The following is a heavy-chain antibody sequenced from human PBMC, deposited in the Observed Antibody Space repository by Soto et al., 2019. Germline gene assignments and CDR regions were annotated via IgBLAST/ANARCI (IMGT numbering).Heavy chain of an antibody. V-gene: IGHV1-18*01. CDR1: GYTFSSYG. CDR2: INPSSGET. Sequence: QIQLVQSGGEVRTPGASVKVSCKASGYTFSSYGITWVRRAPGQGLEWLGWINPSSGETNYAQKFQGRVTVTTDTSTTTGYMELRNLTFDDTAVYYCARDWYPRFDPWGQGTLVTVSS. J-gene: IGHJ5*02. CDR3: ARDWYPRFDP. D-gene: IGHD6-13*01.